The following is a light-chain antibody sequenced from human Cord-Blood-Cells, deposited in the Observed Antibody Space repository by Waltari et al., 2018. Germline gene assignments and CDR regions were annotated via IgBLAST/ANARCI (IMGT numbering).Light chain of an antibody. CDR3: AAWDDSLNVYV. CDR2: SNN. J-gene: IGLJ1*01. Sequence: QSVLTQPPSASGTPGQRVTISCSGSSSNIGRNTVNWYQQLPGPAPKLLIYSNNQRPSGVPDRVSGSKSGTSASLAISGLQSEDEADYYCAAWDDSLNVYVFGTGTKVTVL. V-gene: IGLV1-44*01. CDR1: SSNIGRNT.